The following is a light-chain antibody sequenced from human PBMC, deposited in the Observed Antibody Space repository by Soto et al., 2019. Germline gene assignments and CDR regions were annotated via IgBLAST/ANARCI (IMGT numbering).Light chain of an antibody. CDR2: GAS. CDR1: QSVSSSY. CDR3: QQYGSSPPP. V-gene: IGKV3-20*01. Sequence: EIVLTQSPGTLSLSPGERATLSCRASQSVSSSYLAWYQQKPGQAPRLLNYGASSRATGIPDRFSGSGSGTDFTLTISRLEPEDFAVYYCQQYGSSPPPFGQGTRLEIK. J-gene: IGKJ5*01.